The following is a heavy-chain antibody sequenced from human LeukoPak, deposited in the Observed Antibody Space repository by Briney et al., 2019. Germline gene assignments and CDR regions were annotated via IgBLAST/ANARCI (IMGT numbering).Heavy chain of an antibody. CDR1: GGSISSYY. V-gene: IGHV4-59*01. Sequence: ETLSLTCTVSGGSISSYYWSWIRQPPGKGLEWIGYIYYSGSTNYNPSLKSRVTISVDTSKNQFSLKLSSVTAADTAVYYCARGRRYPLWYFDLWGRGTLVTVSS. CDR2: IYYSGST. J-gene: IGHJ2*01. D-gene: IGHD1-14*01. CDR3: ARGRRYPLWYFDL.